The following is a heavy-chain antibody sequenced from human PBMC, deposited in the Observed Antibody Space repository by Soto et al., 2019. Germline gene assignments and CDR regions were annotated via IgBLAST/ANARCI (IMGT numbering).Heavy chain of an antibody. Sequence: PSETLSVTCTVSGGSLSSYDWSWIRQSPGKGLEWIGYIYYGGSTNYNPSLKSRVTISVDTSKNQFSLKLSSVTAADTAVYYCARSDGRYWGQGTLVTVSS. CDR2: IYYGGST. V-gene: IGHV4-59*01. CDR1: GGSLSSYD. CDR3: ARSDGRY. J-gene: IGHJ4*02.